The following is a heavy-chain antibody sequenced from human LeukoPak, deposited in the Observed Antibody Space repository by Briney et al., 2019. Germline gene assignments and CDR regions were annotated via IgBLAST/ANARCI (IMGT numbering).Heavy chain of an antibody. V-gene: IGHV3-21*01. CDR1: GFTFSSYS. CDR2: ISSSSSYI. D-gene: IGHD4-17*01. CDR3: ARDTAYGDGAFDI. J-gene: IGHJ3*02. Sequence: GGSLRLSCAASGFTFSSYSMNWVRQAPGKGLEWVSSISSSSSYIYYADSVKGRFTISRDNAKNSLYLQMNSLRAEDTAVYYCARDTAYGDGAFDIWGQGTMVTVSS.